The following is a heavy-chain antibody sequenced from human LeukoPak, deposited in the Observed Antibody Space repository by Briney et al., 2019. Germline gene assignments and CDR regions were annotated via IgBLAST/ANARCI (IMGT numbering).Heavy chain of an antibody. J-gene: IGHJ6*03. Sequence: SETLSLTCAVYGGSFSGYYWTWIRQSPGKGLEWIVEINPSGSTYSNPSLKSRLTISRDTSKNQFSLRLSSVTAADTAVYYCARGRQEISMILVVMTGVSFYLDVWGKGTTVTV. V-gene: IGHV4-34*01. CDR1: GGSFSGYY. D-gene: IGHD3-22*01. CDR2: INPSGST. CDR3: ARGRQEISMILVVMTGVSFYLDV.